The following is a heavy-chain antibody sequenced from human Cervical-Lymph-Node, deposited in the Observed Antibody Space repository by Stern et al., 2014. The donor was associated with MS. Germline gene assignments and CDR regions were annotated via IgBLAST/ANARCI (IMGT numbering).Heavy chain of an antibody. CDR3: AKAPVVYSAPLDY. V-gene: IGHV3-30*18. Sequence: VQLEESGAGVVQPGRSLRLPCAASGFTITNPGMHCVRQPPRRRLEWVALISYDGSSRIYADSVKGRFTISRDTSKNTLHLQMNSLRADDTAVYYCAKAPVVYSAPLDYWGQGTLVTVSS. D-gene: IGHD4-23*01. CDR1: GFTITNPG. CDR2: ISYDGSSR. J-gene: IGHJ4*02.